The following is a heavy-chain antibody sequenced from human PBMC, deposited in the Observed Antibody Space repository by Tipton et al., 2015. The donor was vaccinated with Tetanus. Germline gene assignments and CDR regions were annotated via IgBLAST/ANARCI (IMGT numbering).Heavy chain of an antibody. CDR2: INHSGST. Sequence: LRLSCAVYGGSFSGYYWSWIRQPPGKGLEWIGEINHSGSTNYNASLKSRVTISVDTSKNQFSLKLSSVTAADTAVYYCATSKGGVARPRFDYWGQGTLVTVSS. CDR1: GGSFSGYY. D-gene: IGHD6-6*01. CDR3: ATSKGGVARPRFDY. V-gene: IGHV4-34*01. J-gene: IGHJ4*02.